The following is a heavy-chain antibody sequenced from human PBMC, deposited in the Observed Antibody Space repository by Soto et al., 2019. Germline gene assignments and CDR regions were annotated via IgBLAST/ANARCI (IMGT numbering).Heavy chain of an antibody. CDR1: GGSISSGGYY. V-gene: IGHV4-31*03. CDR2: IYYSGST. Sequence: SETLSLTCTVSGGSISSGGYYWSWIRQHPGKGLEWIGYIYYSGSTYYNPSLKSRVTISVDTSKNQFSLKLSSVTAADTAVYYCARTPARRGYYYDSSGYYYVGEYFDYWGQGTLVTVSS. CDR3: ARTPARRGYYYDSSGYYYVGEYFDY. D-gene: IGHD3-22*01. J-gene: IGHJ4*02.